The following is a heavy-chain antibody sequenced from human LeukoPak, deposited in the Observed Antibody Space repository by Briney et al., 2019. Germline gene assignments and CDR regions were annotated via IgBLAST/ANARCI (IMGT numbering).Heavy chain of an antibody. Sequence: SETLPLTCTVSGDSISSSSYYWGWIRQPPGKGLEWIGSIYYSGSTYYNPSLKSRVTMSVDTSKNQFSLKPSSVTAADTAVYYCARGRGDYGLNYFDYWGQGTLVTVSS. CDR3: ARGRGDYGLNYFDY. J-gene: IGHJ4*02. CDR2: IYYSGST. V-gene: IGHV4-39*01. D-gene: IGHD4-17*01. CDR1: GDSISSSSYY.